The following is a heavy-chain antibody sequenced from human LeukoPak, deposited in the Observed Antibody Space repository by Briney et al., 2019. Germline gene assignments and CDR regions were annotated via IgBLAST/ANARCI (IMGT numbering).Heavy chain of an antibody. CDR3: TRDLYGSEDD. Sequence: PGGSLGLSCAASGFTFSSRGMSWARQAAGKGLEWVSTILSGGDTYYADSVRGRFTISRDNSKTSLYLQMNNLRADDTAIYYCTRDLYGSEDDWGQGSLVTVSS. CDR1: GFTFSSRG. V-gene: IGHV3-23*01. J-gene: IGHJ4*02. CDR2: ILSGGDT. D-gene: IGHD3-10*01.